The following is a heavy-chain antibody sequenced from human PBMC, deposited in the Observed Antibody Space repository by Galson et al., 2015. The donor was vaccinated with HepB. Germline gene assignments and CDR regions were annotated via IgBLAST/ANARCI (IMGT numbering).Heavy chain of an antibody. J-gene: IGHJ6*02. CDR3: ARVWASGLMKYYYYGMDV. V-gene: IGHV3-11*06. D-gene: IGHD6-19*01. CDR1: GFTFSDYY. CDR2: ISSSSSYT. Sequence: SLRLSCAASGFTFSDYYMSWIRQAPGKGLERVSYISSSSSYTNYADSVKGRFTISRDNAKNSLYLQMNSLRAEDTAVYYCARVWASGLMKYYYYGMDVWGQGTTVTVSS.